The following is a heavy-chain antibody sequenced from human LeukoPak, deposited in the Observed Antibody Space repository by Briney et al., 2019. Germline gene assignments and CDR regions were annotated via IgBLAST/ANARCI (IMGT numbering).Heavy chain of an antibody. V-gene: IGHV1-8*01. D-gene: IGHD7-27*01. CDR2: MSPNSGDT. Sequence: ASVKVSCKASGYTFTSYINWVRQATGQGPEWMGWMSPNSGDTGYAQKFQDRVTMTRNTSISTAYMELSSLRSDDTAVYYCARGPPNWGYDYWGPGTLVTVSS. CDR1: GYTFTSY. J-gene: IGHJ4*02. CDR3: ARGPPNWGYDY.